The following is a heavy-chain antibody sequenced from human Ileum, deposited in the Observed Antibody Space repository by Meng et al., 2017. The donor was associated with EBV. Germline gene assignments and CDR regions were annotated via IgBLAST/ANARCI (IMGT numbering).Heavy chain of an antibody. J-gene: IGHJ5*02. V-gene: IGHV2-5*02. D-gene: IGHD3-10*01. CDR3: AHGTYYYGPDFTGGWFDP. Sequence: HIPLKESGPTLVKPTQTLPLTCTLSGFSLSTSGVGVGWIRQPPGKALEWLALIYWDDDKRYSPSLKSRLTITKDTSKNQVVLTMTNMDPVDTATYYCAHGTYYYGPDFTGGWFDPWGQGTLVTVSS. CDR1: GFSLSTSGVG. CDR2: IYWDDDK.